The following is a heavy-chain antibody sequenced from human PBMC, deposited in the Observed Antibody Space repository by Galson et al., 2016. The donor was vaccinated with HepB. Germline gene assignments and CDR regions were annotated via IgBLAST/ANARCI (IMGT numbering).Heavy chain of an antibody. J-gene: IGHJ4*02. CDR2: INSDGNTT. D-gene: IGHD2-2*01. CDR3: AKDGCPRTSCYSY. CDR1: GFTFSSYW. V-gene: IGHV3-74*01. Sequence: SLRLSCAASGFTFSSYWMHWVRQAPGKGLVWVSRINSDGNTTNYADSVKGRFTISRDNAKNTRYLQMSSRRADDSAVYYCAKDGCPRTSCYSYWGQGTLVTVSS.